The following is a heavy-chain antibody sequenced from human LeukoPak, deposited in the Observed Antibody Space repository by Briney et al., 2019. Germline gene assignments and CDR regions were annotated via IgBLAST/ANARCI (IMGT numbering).Heavy chain of an antibody. D-gene: IGHD3-9*01. CDR2: LNPNTGDT. CDR1: GYTFTSYD. Sequence: ASVKVSCKASGYTFTSYDINWVRQATGQGLEWMGWLNPNTGDTLYIQKFQGRVTMTGDTSISTAYMELSRLMSDDTAVYYCARIGLKTTGYYRLDYWGQGTLVTVSS. J-gene: IGHJ4*02. V-gene: IGHV1-2*02. CDR3: ARIGLKTTGYYRLDY.